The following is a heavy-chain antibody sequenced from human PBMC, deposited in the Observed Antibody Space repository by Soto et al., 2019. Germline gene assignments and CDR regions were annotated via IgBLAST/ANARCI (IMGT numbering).Heavy chain of an antibody. CDR3: AKVSRKGSAIDFDY. CDR2: VNPNNGDT. J-gene: IGHJ4*02. CDR1: GYTFSNYD. D-gene: IGHD3-10*01. V-gene: IGHV1-8*01. Sequence: QVPLVQSGAELKKPGASVKVSCKASGYTFSNYDMNWVRQATGQGPEWIGWVNPNNGDTGYAQKFQGRVTLTTDISTPTSYMELTSLRSEDTAIYYCAKVSRKGSAIDFDYWGQGTLITVSS.